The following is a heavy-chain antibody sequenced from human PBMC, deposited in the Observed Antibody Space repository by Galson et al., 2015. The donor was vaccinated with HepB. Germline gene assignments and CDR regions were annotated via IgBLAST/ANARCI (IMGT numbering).Heavy chain of an antibody. J-gene: IGHJ3*02. Sequence: SLRLSCAASGFTVSTNYMSWVRQAPGKGLEWVSFIYSGGTTYYPDSVKGRFTISRDNSKNTLHFQMNSLRAEDTAIYYCARWIEIRGAFDIWRQGTMVTVSS. V-gene: IGHV3-66*01. CDR1: GFTVSTNY. D-gene: IGHD5-24*01. CDR3: ARWIEIRGAFDI. CDR2: IYSGGTT.